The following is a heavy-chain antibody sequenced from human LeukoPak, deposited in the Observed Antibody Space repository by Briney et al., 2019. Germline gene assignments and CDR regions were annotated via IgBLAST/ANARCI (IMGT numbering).Heavy chain of an antibody. V-gene: IGHV4-61*02. Sequence: PSESLSLTCIVYGGSISRGSYYWGWIRQPAGEGLEWIGRMSTSGNTNYNPSLKSRVTISIDSSKNHFSLKLSSVTAADTGVYYCARGPRGYTYGSGFYYWGQGTLLTVSS. CDR2: MSTSGNT. CDR3: ARGPRGYTYGSGFYY. CDR1: GGSISRGSYY. D-gene: IGHD5-18*01. J-gene: IGHJ4*02.